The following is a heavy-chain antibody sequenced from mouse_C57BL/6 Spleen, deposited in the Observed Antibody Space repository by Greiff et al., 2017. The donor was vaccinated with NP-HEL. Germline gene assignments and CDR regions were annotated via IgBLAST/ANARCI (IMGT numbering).Heavy chain of an antibody. J-gene: IGHJ3*01. V-gene: IGHV5-4*03. CDR2: ISDGGSYT. Sequence: EVKLMESGGGLVKPGGSLKLSCAASGFTFSSYAMSWVRQTPEKRLEWVATISDGGSYTYYPDNVKGRFTISRDNAKNNLYLQMSHLKSEDTAMYYCASPQAYWGQGTLVTVSA. CDR1: GFTFSSYA. CDR3: ASPQAY.